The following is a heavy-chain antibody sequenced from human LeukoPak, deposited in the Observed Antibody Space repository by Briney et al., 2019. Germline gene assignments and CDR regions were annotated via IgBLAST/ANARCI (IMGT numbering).Heavy chain of an antibody. CDR2: FDPEDGET. V-gene: IGHV1-24*01. Sequence: ASVKVSCKVSGYTLTESSMHWVRQAPGKGLEWMGGFDPEDGETIYAQKFQGRVTMTEDTSTDTAYMELSSLRSEDTAVYYCATVTTVEGWYFDLWGRGTLVTVSS. J-gene: IGHJ2*01. D-gene: IGHD4-23*01. CDR3: ATVTTVEGWYFDL. CDR1: GYTLTESS.